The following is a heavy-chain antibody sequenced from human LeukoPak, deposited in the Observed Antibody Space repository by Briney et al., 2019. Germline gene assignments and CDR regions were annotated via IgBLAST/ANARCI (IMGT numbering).Heavy chain of an antibody. D-gene: IGHD2-2*01. J-gene: IGHJ4*02. V-gene: IGHV3-23*01. Sequence: GGSLRLSCAASGFTFSSYAMSWVRQAPGKGLEWVSAISGSGGSTYYADSVKGRFTISRDNSKNTLYLQMNSLRAEDTAVYYCAKDRWGYCSSTSCLNFDYWGQGTLVTVSS. CDR1: GFTFSSYA. CDR2: ISGSGGST. CDR3: AKDRWGYCSSTSCLNFDY.